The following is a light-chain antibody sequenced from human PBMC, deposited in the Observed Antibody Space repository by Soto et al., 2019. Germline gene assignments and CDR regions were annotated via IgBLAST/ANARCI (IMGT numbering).Light chain of an antibody. J-gene: IGLJ2*01. V-gene: IGLV2-23*01. CDR1: SRDVGSYNL. CDR2: EAV. CDR3: CSYTGSSRPLV. Sequence: QSALTQPASVSGSPGQSITISCTGTSRDVGSYNLVSWYQQHPGKAPKLIIYEAVERPSGISNRFSGFKSGNTASLTISGRQADDEAYYYCCSYTGSSRPLVLGGGNKLTVL.